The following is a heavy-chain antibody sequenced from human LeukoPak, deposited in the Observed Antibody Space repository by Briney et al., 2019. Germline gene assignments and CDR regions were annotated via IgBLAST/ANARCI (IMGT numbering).Heavy chain of an antibody. CDR2: IIPIFGTA. J-gene: IGHJ4*02. CDR1: GGTFSSYA. D-gene: IGHD6-13*01. Sequence: SVKVSCKASGGTFSSYAISWVRQASGQGLEWMGGIIPIFGTANYAQKFQGRVTITTDESTSTAYMELSSLRSEDTAVYYCARAAAGTKGGVGYWGQGTLVTVSS. V-gene: IGHV1-69*05. CDR3: ARAAAGTKGGVGY.